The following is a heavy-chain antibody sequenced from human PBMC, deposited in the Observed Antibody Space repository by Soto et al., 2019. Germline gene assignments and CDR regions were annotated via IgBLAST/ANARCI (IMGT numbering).Heavy chain of an antibody. CDR1: GGSFSGYY. V-gene: IGHV4-34*01. D-gene: IGHD2-8*01. Sequence: QVQLQQWGAGLLKPSETLSLTCAVYGGSFSGYYWSWIRQPPGKGLEWIGEINHSGGTNYNPSLKKRVTISVDTYKNQFTLKLSSVPAADTAVYYCASVALRILYLRNWFDPWGQGTLVTVSS. CDR3: ASVALRILYLRNWFDP. J-gene: IGHJ5*02. CDR2: INHSGGT.